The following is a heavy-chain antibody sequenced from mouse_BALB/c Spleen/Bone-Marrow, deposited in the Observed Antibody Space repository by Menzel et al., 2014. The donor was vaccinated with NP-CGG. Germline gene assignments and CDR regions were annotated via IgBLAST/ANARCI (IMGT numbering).Heavy chain of an antibody. D-gene: IGHD2-4*01. CDR2: ISTYSGNT. CDR1: GCTFTDYA. Sequence: VQGVESGPELVRPGVSVKISCKGSGCTFTDYAMHWVKQSHAKSLEWIGVISTYSGNTNYNQKFKGKATMTVDKSSSTAYMELARLTSEDSAIYYCARGSMITTDWFAYWGQGTLVTVSA. J-gene: IGHJ3*01. V-gene: IGHV1-67*01. CDR3: ARGSMITTDWFAY.